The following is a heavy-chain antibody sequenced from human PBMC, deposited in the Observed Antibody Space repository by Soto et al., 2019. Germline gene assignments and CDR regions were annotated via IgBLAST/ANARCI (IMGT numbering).Heavy chain of an antibody. CDR3: ARARHYYYDSSGYYFQH. CDR2: IYYSGST. D-gene: IGHD3-22*01. CDR1: GGSISSGGYY. Sequence: KSSETLSLTCTVSGGSISSGGYYWSWIRQHPGKGLEWIGYIYYSGSTYYNPSLKSRVTISVDTSKNQFSLKLSSVTAADTAVYYCARARHYYYDSSGYYFQHWGQGALVTVSS. V-gene: IGHV4-31*03. J-gene: IGHJ1*01.